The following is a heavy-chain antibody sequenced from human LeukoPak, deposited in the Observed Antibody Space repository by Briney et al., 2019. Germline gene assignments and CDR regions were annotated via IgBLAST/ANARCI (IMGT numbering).Heavy chain of an antibody. CDR1: GFTFSSYA. CDR3: ARDGPAAACFDY. Sequence: GRSLRLYCAASGFTFSSYAMHWVRQAPGKGLEWVAVISYGGSNKYYADSVKGRFTISRDNSKNTLCLQMNSLRAEDTAVYYCARDGPAAACFDYWGQGTLVTVSS. J-gene: IGHJ4*02. CDR2: ISYGGSNK. V-gene: IGHV3-30*04. D-gene: IGHD6-13*01.